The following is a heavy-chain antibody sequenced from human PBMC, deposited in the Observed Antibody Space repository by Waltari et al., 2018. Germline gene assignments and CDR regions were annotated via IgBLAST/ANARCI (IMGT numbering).Heavy chain of an antibody. D-gene: IGHD1-26*01. V-gene: IGHV4-39*01. CDR3: ARHRSGSIDY. Sequence: QLQLQESGPGLVKPSETLSLTCTVSGGSISSSSYYWGWIRQPPGKGLEWIGSIYYSGRTYYNPSLKSRVTISVDTSKNQFSLKLSSVTAADTAVYYCARHRSGSIDYWGQGTLVTVSS. J-gene: IGHJ4*02. CDR1: GGSISSSSYY. CDR2: IYYSGRT.